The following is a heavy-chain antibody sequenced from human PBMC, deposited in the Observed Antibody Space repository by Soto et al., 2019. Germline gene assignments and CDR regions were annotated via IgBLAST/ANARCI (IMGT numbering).Heavy chain of an antibody. CDR1: GFTFSSYA. Sequence: EVQLLESGGGLVQPGGSLRLSCAASGFTFSSYAMNWVRQAPGKGLEWVSGISDSGISTYHAESVKGRFTISRDNSKNTLYLQMNCLRAEDTAVYYCAKGGGSGSRYYYYMDVWGKGTTVTVSS. V-gene: IGHV3-23*01. CDR2: ISDSGIST. J-gene: IGHJ6*03. D-gene: IGHD3-10*01. CDR3: AKGGGSGSRYYYYMDV.